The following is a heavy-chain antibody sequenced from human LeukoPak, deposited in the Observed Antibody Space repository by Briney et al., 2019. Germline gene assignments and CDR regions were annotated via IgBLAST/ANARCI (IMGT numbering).Heavy chain of an antibody. CDR3: ARGPTISETGYFDF. V-gene: IGHV4-34*01. J-gene: IGHJ4*03. CDR1: GGSFSRYY. CDR2: IDHRGDT. Sequence: KPSETLSLTCAVYGGSFSRYYWSWIRQSPGKGLEWIAEIDHRGDTNYNPSVKSRVTISVDTSKNQFSLKVRSLSAADPAVYYCARGPTISETGYFDFWGQGTLVTVSS. D-gene: IGHD1-1*01.